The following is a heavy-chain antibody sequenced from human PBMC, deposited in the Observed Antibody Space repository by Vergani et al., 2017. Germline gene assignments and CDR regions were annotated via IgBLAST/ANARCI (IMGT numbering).Heavy chain of an antibody. D-gene: IGHD3-10*01. V-gene: IGHV1-69*04. CDR2: IIPILGIA. Sequence: QVQLVQSGAEVKKPGSSVKVSCKASGGTFSSYAISWVRQAPGQGLEWMGRIIPILGIANYAQKFQGRVTITADKSTSTAYMELSSLRSEDTAVYYCARDAMVRGVRTHIGYWGQGTLVTVSS. J-gene: IGHJ4*02. CDR1: GGTFSSYA. CDR3: ARDAMVRGVRTHIGY.